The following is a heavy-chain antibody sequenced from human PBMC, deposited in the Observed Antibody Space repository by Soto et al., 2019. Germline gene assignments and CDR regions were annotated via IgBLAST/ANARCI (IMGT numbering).Heavy chain of an antibody. J-gene: IGHJ4*02. V-gene: IGHV1-18*04. CDR3: ARAGYCSGGSCYSGQKNFDY. CDR2: ISAYNGNT. Sequence: ASVKVSCKASGYTFTSYGISWVRQAPGQGLEWMGWISAYNGNTNYAQKLQGRVTMTTDTSTSTAYMELRSLRSDDTAVYYYARAGYCSGGSCYSGQKNFDYWGQGTLVTVSS. D-gene: IGHD2-15*01. CDR1: GYTFTSYG.